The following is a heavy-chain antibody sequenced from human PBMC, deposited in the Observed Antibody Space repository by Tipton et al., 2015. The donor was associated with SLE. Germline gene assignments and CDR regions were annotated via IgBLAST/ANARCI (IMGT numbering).Heavy chain of an antibody. Sequence: LRLSCTVSGGSISSYYWSWIRQPPGKGLEWIGYIYYSGSTNYNPSLKSRVTISVDTSKNQFSLKLTSGTAADTAVYYCARQDSGNYYPFDYWGQGTLVTVSS. CDR3: ARQDSGNYYPFDY. D-gene: IGHD1-26*01. V-gene: IGHV4-59*08. CDR1: GGSISSYY. J-gene: IGHJ4*02. CDR2: IYYSGST.